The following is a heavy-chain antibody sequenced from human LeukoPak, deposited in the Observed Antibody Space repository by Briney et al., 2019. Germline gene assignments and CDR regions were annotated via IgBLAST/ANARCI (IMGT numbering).Heavy chain of an antibody. J-gene: IGHJ4*02. V-gene: IGHV3-23*01. CDR3: AKRTSGFCSSTSCYGHDF. Sequence: GGSLRLSCATSGFTFSSFAMTWVRQAPGKGLEWVSAISGSGGSTYYADSVEGRFTISRDNSKNTLYLQMSSLRAEDTAVYYCAKRTSGFCSSTSCYGHDFWGQGTLVTVSS. CDR1: GFTFSSFA. CDR2: ISGSGGST. D-gene: IGHD2-2*03.